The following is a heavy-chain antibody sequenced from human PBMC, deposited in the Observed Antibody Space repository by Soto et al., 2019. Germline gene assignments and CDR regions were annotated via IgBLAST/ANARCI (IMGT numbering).Heavy chain of an antibody. V-gene: IGHV4-39*01. J-gene: IGHJ4*02. Sequence: XDTLCVTCTVSGGSMTSRHHYWGLIRQPPGKGLEWIGNIYYSGSTSYNPSLQSRVTISVDTSNNQLSLRLSSVTAADTAVYYCARQNPLSGYGYGLGGYYFDYWGQGTLVTVSS. CDR1: GGSMTSRHHY. CDR2: IYYSGST. D-gene: IGHD5-12*01. CDR3: ARQNPLSGYGYGLGGYYFDY.